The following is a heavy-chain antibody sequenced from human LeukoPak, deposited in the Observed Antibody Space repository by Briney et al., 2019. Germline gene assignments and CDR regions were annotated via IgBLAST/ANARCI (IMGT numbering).Heavy chain of an antibody. V-gene: IGHV3-73*01. CDR2: IRSKANSYAT. CDR3: TRPSYDSSVSGVVY. D-gene: IGHD3-22*01. CDR1: GFTFSGSA. Sequence: GGSLKLSCATSGFTFSGSAIHWVRQASGKGLEWVGRIRSKANSYATTDAASVKGRFTISRDDSKNTAYLQMNSLKTEDTAVYYCTRPSYDSSVSGVVYWGQGTLVTVSS. J-gene: IGHJ4*02.